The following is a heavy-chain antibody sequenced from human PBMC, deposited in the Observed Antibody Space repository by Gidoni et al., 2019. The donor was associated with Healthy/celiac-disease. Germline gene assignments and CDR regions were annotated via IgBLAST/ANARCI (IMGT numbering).Heavy chain of an antibody. CDR1: GFTFSSYA. CDR3: AKDLPGFDY. CDR2: ISGSGGST. J-gene: IGHJ4*02. D-gene: IGHD7-27*01. V-gene: IGHV3-23*01. Sequence: EVQLLVSGGGLVQTGGYLRLSCAAAGFTFSSYAMSWVRQAPGKGLECVSAISGSGGSTYYADSVKGRCTISRDNSKNTLYLQMNSLRAEYTAVYYCAKDLPGFDYWGQGTLVTVSS.